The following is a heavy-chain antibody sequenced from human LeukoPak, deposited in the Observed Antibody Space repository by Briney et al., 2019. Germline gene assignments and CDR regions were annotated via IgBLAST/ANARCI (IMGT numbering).Heavy chain of an antibody. CDR3: ARDLGVYDYVWGSSDY. J-gene: IGHJ4*02. D-gene: IGHD3-16*01. Sequence: GGSLRLSCAPSGFTFSSYEMNWVRQAPGRGLEWVSYISSSGSTIFYADSVKGRFTISRDNAKNSLYLQMNSLRAEDTAVYYCARDLGVYDYVWGSSDYWGQGTLVTVSS. CDR2: ISSSGSTI. V-gene: IGHV3-48*03. CDR1: GFTFSSYE.